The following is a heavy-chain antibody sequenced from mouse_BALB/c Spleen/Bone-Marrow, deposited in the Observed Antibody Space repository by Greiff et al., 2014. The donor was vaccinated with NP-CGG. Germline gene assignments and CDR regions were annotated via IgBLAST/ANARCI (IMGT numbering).Heavy chain of an antibody. CDR3: AIYYGNYYAMDY. D-gene: IGHD2-1*01. CDR1: GFNIKDTY. CDR2: IDPANGNT. V-gene: IGHV14-3*02. J-gene: IGHJ4*01. Sequence: EVQLQQSGAELVKPGASVKMSCTASGFNIKDTYMHWVKQRPEQGLEWIGRIDPANGNTKYDPKFQGKATITADTSSNTAYLQLSSLTSEDTAVYYCAIYYGNYYAMDYWGQGTSVTVSS.